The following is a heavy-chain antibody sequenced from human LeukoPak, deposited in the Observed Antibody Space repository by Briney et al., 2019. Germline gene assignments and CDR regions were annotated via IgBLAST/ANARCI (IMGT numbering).Heavy chain of an antibody. CDR3: ARASITIFGVVPNAFDI. J-gene: IGHJ3*02. CDR2: IYYSGST. V-gene: IGHV4-59*01. D-gene: IGHD3-3*01. Sequence: PETPSLTCTVSGGSISSYYWSWIRQPPGKGLEWIGYIYYSGSTNYNPSLKSRVTISVDTSKNQFSLKLSSVTAADTAVYYCARASITIFGVVPNAFDIWGQGTMVTVSS. CDR1: GGSISSYY.